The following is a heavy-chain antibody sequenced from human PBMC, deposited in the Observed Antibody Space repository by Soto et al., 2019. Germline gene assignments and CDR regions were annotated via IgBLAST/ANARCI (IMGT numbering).Heavy chain of an antibody. V-gene: IGHV3-23*01. Sequence: EVQLLESGGGLVQPGGSLRLSCAASGFTFSSYAMSWVRQAPGKGLEWVSAISGSGGSTYYADSVKGRFTISRDNSKNTLYLQLNDLGAEDTAIYYCAKDYDYGDSLPFDYWGQGTLVTVSS. CDR3: AKDYDYGDSLPFDY. J-gene: IGHJ4*02. CDR2: ISGSGGST. CDR1: GFTFSSYA. D-gene: IGHD4-17*01.